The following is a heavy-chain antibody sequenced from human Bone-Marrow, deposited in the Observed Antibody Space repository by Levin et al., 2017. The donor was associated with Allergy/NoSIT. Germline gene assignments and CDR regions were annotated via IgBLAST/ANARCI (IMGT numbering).Heavy chain of an antibody. Sequence: PSETLSLTCTVSGGSISSTYYSWGWIRQPPGKGLEWIGTVSYNGNTYYSSSLKSRVTISVDTSKNHFSLKLTSVTAADTAVYKCARHLSNMVRGVLLPFDYWGHGTLVSVSS. J-gene: IGHJ4*01. D-gene: IGHD3-10*01. V-gene: IGHV4-39*01. CDR1: GGSISSTYYS. CDR2: VSYNGNT. CDR3: ARHLSNMVRGVLLPFDY.